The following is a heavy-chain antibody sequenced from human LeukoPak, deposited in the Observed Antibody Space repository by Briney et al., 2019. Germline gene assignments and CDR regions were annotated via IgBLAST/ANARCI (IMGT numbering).Heavy chain of an antibody. D-gene: IGHD3-22*01. V-gene: IGHV3-30*03. CDR1: GFTFSSCG. J-gene: IGHJ4*02. Sequence: GGSLRLSCAASGFTFSSCGMHWVRQAPGKGLEWVAVISYDGSNKYYADSVKGRFTISRDNSKNTLFLEMNSLRAEDTAVYYCARDLDSSGYYYVRFDYWGQGTLVTVSS. CDR3: ARDLDSSGYYYVRFDY. CDR2: ISYDGSNK.